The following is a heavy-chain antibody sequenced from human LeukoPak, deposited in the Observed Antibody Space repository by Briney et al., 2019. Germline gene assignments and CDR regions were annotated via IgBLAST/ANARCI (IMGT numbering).Heavy chain of an antibody. D-gene: IGHD3-10*01. CDR3: ARGRENYYGSGIKSNYFDY. CDR1: GFTFSSYS. CDR2: ISSSSSYI. J-gene: IGHJ4*02. Sequence: KTGGPLRLSCAASGFTFSSYSMNWVRQAPGKGLEWVSSISSSSSYIYYADSVKGRFTISRDNAKNSLYLQMNSLRAEDTAVYYCARGRENYYGSGIKSNYFDYWGQGTLVTVSS. V-gene: IGHV3-21*01.